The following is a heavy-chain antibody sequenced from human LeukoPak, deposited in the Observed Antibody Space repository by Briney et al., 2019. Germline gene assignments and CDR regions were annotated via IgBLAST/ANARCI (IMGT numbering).Heavy chain of an antibody. Sequence: SETLSPTCAVSGYSISSGYYWGWIRQPPGKGLEWIGNIHHSGSTYYNPSLKSRVTISVDTSRNQFSLNLSSVAATDTAVYYCARHLGYCSSNSCSNWFDPWGQGTLVTVSS. CDR1: GYSISSGYY. V-gene: IGHV4-38-2*01. CDR3: ARHLGYCSSNSCSNWFDP. CDR2: IHHSGST. D-gene: IGHD2-2*01. J-gene: IGHJ5*02.